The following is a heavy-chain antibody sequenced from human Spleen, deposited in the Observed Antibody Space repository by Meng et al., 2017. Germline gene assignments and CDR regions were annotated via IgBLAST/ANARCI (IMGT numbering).Heavy chain of an antibody. V-gene: IGHV3-23*01. Sequence: GGSLRLSCAASGFAFSSYVMSWVRQAPGKGLQWVSSISGSSQTPYYADSVKGRFTISRDNAKNSLFLQMNSLTADDTAVYYCTGTYYYASGAFDYWGQGTLVTVSS. CDR1: GFAFSSYV. J-gene: IGHJ4*02. CDR2: ISGSSQTP. D-gene: IGHD3-10*01. CDR3: TGTYYYASGAFDY.